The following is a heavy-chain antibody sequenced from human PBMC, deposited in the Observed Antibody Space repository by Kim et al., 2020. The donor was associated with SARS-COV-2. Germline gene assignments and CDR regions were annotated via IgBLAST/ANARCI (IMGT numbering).Heavy chain of an antibody. CDR3: TTDPSRQYYFDY. V-gene: IGHV3-15*01. J-gene: IGHJ4*02. Sequence: DYAAPVKGRFTISRDDSKNTLYLQMNSLKTEDTAVYYCTTDPSRQYYFDYWGQGTLVTVSS. D-gene: IGHD6-19*01.